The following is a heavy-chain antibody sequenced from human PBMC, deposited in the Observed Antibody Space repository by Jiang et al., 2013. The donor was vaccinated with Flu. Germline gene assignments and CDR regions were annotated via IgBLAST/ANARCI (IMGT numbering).Heavy chain of an antibody. J-gene: IGHJ4*02. V-gene: IGHV1-8*01. Sequence: RQATGQGLEWMGWMNPNSGNTGYAQKFQGRVTMTRNTSISTAYMELSSLRSEDTAVYYCARGLATAAAGGYWGQGTLVTVSS. D-gene: IGHD6-13*01. CDR2: MNPNSGNT. CDR3: ARGLATAAAGGY.